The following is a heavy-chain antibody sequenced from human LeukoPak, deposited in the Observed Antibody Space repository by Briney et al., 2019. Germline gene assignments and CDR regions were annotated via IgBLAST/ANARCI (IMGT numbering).Heavy chain of an antibody. J-gene: IGHJ4*02. CDR1: GFTFSSYA. CDR2: ISGSGGST. Sequence: GGSLRLSCAASGFTFSSYAMSWVRQAPGKGLEWVSAISGSGGSTYYADSVKGRFTISRDNSKNTLYLQMNSLRAEDTTVYYCAKSGGILYSSSWPDYWGQGTLVTVSS. CDR3: AKSGGILYSSSWPDY. D-gene: IGHD6-13*01. V-gene: IGHV3-23*01.